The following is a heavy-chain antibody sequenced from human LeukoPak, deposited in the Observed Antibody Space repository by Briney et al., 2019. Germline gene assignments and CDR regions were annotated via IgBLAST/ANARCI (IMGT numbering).Heavy chain of an antibody. D-gene: IGHD6-13*01. Sequence: SETQSLTCTVSGYSISSGYYWGWIRQPPGKGLEWIGSIYHSGSTYYNPSLKSRVTISIDTSKNQFSLKLSSVTAADTAVYYCARDLYSSRTNDAFVIWGQGTVVTVSS. V-gene: IGHV4-38-2*02. CDR3: ARDLYSSRTNDAFVI. CDR1: GYSISSGYY. J-gene: IGHJ3*02. CDR2: IYHSGST.